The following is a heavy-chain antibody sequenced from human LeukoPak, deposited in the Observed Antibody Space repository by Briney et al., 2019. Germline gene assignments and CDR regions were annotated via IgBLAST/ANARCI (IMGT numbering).Heavy chain of an antibody. J-gene: IGHJ4*02. CDR1: GYTFTGYY. D-gene: IGHD3-9*01. Sequence: GASVKVSCKASGYTFTGYYMHWVRQAPGQGLEWMGWINPNSGGTNYAQKFQGRVTMTRDTSISTAYMELSRLRSDDTAVYYCARSGDYDILTGYYLGYFDYWGQGTLVTVSS. CDR2: INPNSGGT. CDR3: ARSGDYDILTGYYLGYFDY. V-gene: IGHV1-2*02.